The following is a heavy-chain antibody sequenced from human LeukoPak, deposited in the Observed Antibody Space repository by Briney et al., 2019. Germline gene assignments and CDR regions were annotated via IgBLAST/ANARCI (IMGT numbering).Heavy chain of an antibody. D-gene: IGHD3-22*01. CDR2: ISAYNGNT. CDR1: GYTFTSYG. Sequence: GASVKVSCKASGYTFTSYGISWVRQAPGRGLEWMGWISAYNGNTNYAQKLQGRVTMTTDTSTSTAYMELRSLRSDDTAVYYCARVTDYYKAPEFDYWGQGTLVTVSS. J-gene: IGHJ4*02. CDR3: ARVTDYYKAPEFDY. V-gene: IGHV1-18*01.